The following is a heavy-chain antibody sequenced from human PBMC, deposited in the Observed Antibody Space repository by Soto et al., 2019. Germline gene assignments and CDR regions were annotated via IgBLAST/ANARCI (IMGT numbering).Heavy chain of an antibody. J-gene: IGHJ6*02. Sequence: PGGSLRLSCVASGFTFGDYTMSWFRQAPGGGLEWVSFIRSKAYGGTTEYAASVKGRFTISRDDSKSIAYLQMNSLKSEDTAVYYCARVPASSDNDDLYGIDCWGQGTTVTVSS. CDR3: ARVPASSDNDDLYGIDC. CDR1: GFTFGDYT. CDR2: IRSKAYGGTT. V-gene: IGHV3-49*03. D-gene: IGHD4-17*01.